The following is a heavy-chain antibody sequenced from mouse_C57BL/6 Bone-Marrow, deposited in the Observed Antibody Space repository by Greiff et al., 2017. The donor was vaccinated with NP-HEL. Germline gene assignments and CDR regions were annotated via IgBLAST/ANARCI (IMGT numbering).Heavy chain of an antibody. Sequence: VQLQQSGAELVRPGPSVKVSCKASGYAFTNYLIEWVKQRPGQGLEWIGVINPGSGGTNYNEKFKGKATLTADKSSSTAYMQLSSLTSEDSAVYFCARGGNYYGSSYVQYFDVWGTGTTVTVSS. CDR1: GYAFTNYL. D-gene: IGHD1-1*01. CDR2: INPGSGGT. V-gene: IGHV1-54*01. J-gene: IGHJ1*03. CDR3: ARGGNYYGSSYVQYFDV.